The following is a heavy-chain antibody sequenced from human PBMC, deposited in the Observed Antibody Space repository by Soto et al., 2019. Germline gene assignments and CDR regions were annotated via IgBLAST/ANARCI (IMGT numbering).Heavy chain of an antibody. D-gene: IGHD3-10*01. CDR2: IIPIFGTA. V-gene: IGHV1-69*13. CDR3: ARVSPLFGRFSDL. Sequence: SVKVSCKASGGTFSSYAISWVRQAPGQGLERMGGIIPIFGTANYAQKFQGRVTITADESTSTAYMELSSLRSEDAAVYYCARVSPLFGRFSDLWGRGTLVPVSS. J-gene: IGHJ2*01. CDR1: GGTFSSYA.